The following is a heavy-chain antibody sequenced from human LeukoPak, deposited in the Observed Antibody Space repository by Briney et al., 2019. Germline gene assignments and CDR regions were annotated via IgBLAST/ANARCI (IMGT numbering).Heavy chain of an antibody. CDR3: ARGGWSEFDY. Sequence: SETLSLTCTVSGGSISSYYWSWIRQPPGKGLEWIGYIYYSGSTNYNPSLKSRVTISVDTSKNQFSLKLSSVTAAVTAVYYCARGGWSEFDYWGQGTLVTVSS. CDR1: GGSISSYY. J-gene: IGHJ4*02. CDR2: IYYSGST. V-gene: IGHV4-59*01. D-gene: IGHD1-1*01.